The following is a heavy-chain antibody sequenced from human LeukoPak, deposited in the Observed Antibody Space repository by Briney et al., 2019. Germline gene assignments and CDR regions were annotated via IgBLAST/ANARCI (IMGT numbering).Heavy chain of an antibody. J-gene: IGHJ4*02. CDR2: IGPDGGTT. D-gene: IGHD1-1*01. CDR1: GFTFNTYG. V-gene: IGHV3-64*01. Sequence: GGSLRLSCAASGFTFNTYGMHWVRQAPGKGLEYVSGIGPDGGTTYYAKSVKGRFTISRDNSKSMVYLQMGSLTADYRAVYYCARGAQLTDYWGQGTLVTVSS. CDR3: ARGAQLTDY.